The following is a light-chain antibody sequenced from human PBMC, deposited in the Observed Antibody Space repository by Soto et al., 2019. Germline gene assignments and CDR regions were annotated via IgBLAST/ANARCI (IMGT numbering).Light chain of an antibody. CDR3: QQYDNWPLS. Sequence: EIVMTQSPATLSVSPGERATLSCRASQNVRSNLAWYHQKPGQAPRLLISDASTRATGIPARFSGRGSGTEFTLTITSLLSEDFAVYYCQQYDNWPLSFGGGTRVEIK. V-gene: IGKV3-15*01. CDR1: QNVRSN. CDR2: DAS. J-gene: IGKJ4*01.